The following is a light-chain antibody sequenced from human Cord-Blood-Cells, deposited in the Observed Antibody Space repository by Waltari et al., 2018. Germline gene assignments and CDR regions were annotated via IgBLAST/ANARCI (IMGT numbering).Light chain of an antibody. CDR2: KVS. Sequence: DVVMTQSPLSMPVTLGQPASISCRSSQSLVYSDGNTYLNWFQQRPGQSPRRLDYKVSNRDSGVPDRVSGSGSGADFTLKISRVEAEDVGVYYCMQGTHWPYTFGQGTKLEIK. CDR1: QSLVYSDGNTY. CDR3: MQGTHWPYT. V-gene: IGKV2-30*01. J-gene: IGKJ2*01.